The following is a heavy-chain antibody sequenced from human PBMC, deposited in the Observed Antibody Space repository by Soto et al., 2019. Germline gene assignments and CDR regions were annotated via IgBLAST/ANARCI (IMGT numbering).Heavy chain of an antibody. CDR1: GGSISSSSYY. V-gene: IGHV4-39*02. CDR2: IYYSGST. J-gene: IGHJ6*02. Sequence: SETLSLTCTVSGGSISSSSYYWGWIRQPPGKGLEWIGSIYYSGSTYYNPSLKSRVTISVDTSKNQFSLKLSSVTAADTAVYYCARDLSGYSSSWYGYYYYGMDVWGQGTTVTVSS. D-gene: IGHD6-13*01. CDR3: ARDLSGYSSSWYGYYYYGMDV.